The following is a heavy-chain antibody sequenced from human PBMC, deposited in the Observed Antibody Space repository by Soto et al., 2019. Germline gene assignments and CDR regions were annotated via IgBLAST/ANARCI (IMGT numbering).Heavy chain of an antibody. CDR3: ARHGSY. CDR2: IYFSGST. J-gene: IGHJ4*02. V-gene: IGHV4-39*01. Sequence: SETLSLTCTVSGVSMNNTSYYWGWIRQSPGKGLEWIGTIYFSGSTFYNPSLKSRLTISIDRSKNQFSLRLTSVTAADTAVYYCARHGSYWGQGTLVTVSS. CDR1: GVSMNNTSYY.